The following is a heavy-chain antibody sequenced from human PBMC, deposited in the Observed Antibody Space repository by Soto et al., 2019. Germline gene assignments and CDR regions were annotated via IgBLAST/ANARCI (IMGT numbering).Heavy chain of an antibody. CDR3: ARHGSY. CDR2: IYFSGST. J-gene: IGHJ4*02. V-gene: IGHV4-39*01. Sequence: SETLSLTCTVSGVSMNNTSYYWGWIRQSPGKGLEWIGTIYFSGSTFYNPSLKSRLTISIDRSKNQFSLRLTSVTAADTAVYYCARHGSYWGQGTLVTVSS. CDR1: GVSMNNTSYY.